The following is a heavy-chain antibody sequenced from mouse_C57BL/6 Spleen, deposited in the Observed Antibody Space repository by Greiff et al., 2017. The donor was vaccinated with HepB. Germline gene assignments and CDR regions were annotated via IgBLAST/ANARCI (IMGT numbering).Heavy chain of an antibody. CDR2: IRSKSNNYAT. J-gene: IGHJ4*01. D-gene: IGHD2-12*01. Sequence: EVKVVESGGGLVQPKGSLKLSCAASGFSFNTYAMNWVRQAPGKGLEWVARIRSKSNNYATYYADSVKDRFTISRDDSESMLYLHMNDLKTEDTAMYYCVGGYSYDEPHYYAMDYWGQGTSVTVSS. CDR3: VGGYSYDEPHYYAMDY. CDR1: GFSFNTYA. V-gene: IGHV10-1*01.